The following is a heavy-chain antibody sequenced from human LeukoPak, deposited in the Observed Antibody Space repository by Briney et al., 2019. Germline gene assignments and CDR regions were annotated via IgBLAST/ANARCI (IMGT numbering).Heavy chain of an antibody. CDR3: AREWYDAFDI. J-gene: IGHJ3*02. CDR2: IYISGST. D-gene: IGHD2-15*01. V-gene: IGHV4-4*07. Sequence: PSETLSLTCPVSGGSISSYDWSWIRQPAGKGLEWIGRIYISGSTNYNPSLKSRVTMSEDTSKNQFSPKLSSVTAADTAVYYCAREWYDAFDIWGQGTMVTVSS. CDR1: GGSISSYD.